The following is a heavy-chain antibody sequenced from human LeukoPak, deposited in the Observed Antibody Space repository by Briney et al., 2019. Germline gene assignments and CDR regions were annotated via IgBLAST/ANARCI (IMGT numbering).Heavy chain of an antibody. V-gene: IGHV3-21*01. D-gene: IGHD2-2*01. Sequence: PGGSLRLSCAASGFTFSTHAMAWVRQAPGKGLEWVSSISGGSTNIFYADSMKGRFTISRDNAKNSLYLQMNSLRVEDTAVYYCARGYANWFDPWGQGTRVTVSS. J-gene: IGHJ5*02. CDR1: GFTFSTHA. CDR3: ARGYANWFDP. CDR2: ISGGSTNI.